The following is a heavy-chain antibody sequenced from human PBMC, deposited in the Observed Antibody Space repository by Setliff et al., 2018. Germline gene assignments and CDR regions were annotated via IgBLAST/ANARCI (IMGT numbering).Heavy chain of an antibody. J-gene: IGHJ4*02. CDR2: ISAYNGNT. V-gene: IGHV1-18*01. Sequence: ASVKVSCKASGYTFTSYAFSWVRQAPGQGLEWMGWISAYNGNTNYAQKFQGRVTMTTDTSTSTAYMELRSLRSDDTAVYYCAARCSSTSCRYYYGSGSSVPFDYWGQGTLVPSPQ. CDR1: GYTFTSYA. CDR3: AARCSSTSCRYYYGSGSSVPFDY. D-gene: IGHD3-10*01.